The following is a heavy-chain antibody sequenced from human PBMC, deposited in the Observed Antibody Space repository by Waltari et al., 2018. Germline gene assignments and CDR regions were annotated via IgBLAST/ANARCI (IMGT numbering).Heavy chain of an antibody. J-gene: IGHJ4*02. V-gene: IGHV4-34*01. CDR2: VNHIGGT. CDR1: GGSFSDYF. D-gene: IGHD5-12*01. CDR3: ARRRGGYLSDY. Sequence: QVQLQQWGAGLLKPSETLSLTCAAYGGSFSDYFWSWIRQPPGKGLEWIGEVNHIGGTNYNPSLESRVIISVDASKNQFSLMLKSVTAADTAVYYCARRRGGYLSDYWGQGTLVTVSS.